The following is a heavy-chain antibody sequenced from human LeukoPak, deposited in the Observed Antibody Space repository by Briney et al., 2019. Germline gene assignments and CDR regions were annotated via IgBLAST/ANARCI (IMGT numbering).Heavy chain of an antibody. D-gene: IGHD2-15*01. V-gene: IGHV1-69*05. J-gene: IGHJ4*02. CDR3: ARDGGYCSGGSCYQPFDY. CDR1: GYTFTSYY. Sequence: ASVKVSCKASGYTFTSYYMHWVRQAPGQGLEWMGGIIPIFGTANYAQKFQGRVTITTDESTSTAYMELSSLRSEDTAVYYCARDGGYCSGGSCYQPFDYWGQGTLVTVSS. CDR2: IIPIFGTA.